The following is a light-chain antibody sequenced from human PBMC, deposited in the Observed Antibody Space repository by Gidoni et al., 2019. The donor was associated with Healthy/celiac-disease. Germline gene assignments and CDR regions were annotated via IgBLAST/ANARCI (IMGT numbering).Light chain of an antibody. J-gene: IGKJ1*01. CDR3: LQHNSYPPLWT. CDR2: AAS. Sequence: DIQMTQSTSAMSASVVDRVTITCRASQGISNYLAWFQQKPGKVPKRLIYAASSLQSGVTSRFSGSGSGTEFTLTIRSLQPEDFATYYCLQHNSYPPLWTFGQGTKVEIK. V-gene: IGKV1-17*03. CDR1: QGISNY.